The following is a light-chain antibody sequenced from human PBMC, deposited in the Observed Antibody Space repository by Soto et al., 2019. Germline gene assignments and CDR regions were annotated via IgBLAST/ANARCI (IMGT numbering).Light chain of an antibody. V-gene: IGLV2-14*01. CDR2: EVT. J-gene: IGLJ1*01. Sequence: QSVRTQPASVSGSPGQSITISCTGTSSDVGGYNFVSWCQQHPGQAPKVIILEVTKRPSGVSNRFSGSKSGNTASLTISGLQAEDEADYYCSSLTSSITYVFGTGTKVTVL. CDR3: SSLTSSITYV. CDR1: SSDVGGYNF.